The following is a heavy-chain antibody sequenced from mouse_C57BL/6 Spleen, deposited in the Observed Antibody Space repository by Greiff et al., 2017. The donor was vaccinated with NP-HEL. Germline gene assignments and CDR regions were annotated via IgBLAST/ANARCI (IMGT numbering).Heavy chain of an antibody. CDR3: ARSDYGNSWYFDV. D-gene: IGHD2-1*01. J-gene: IGHJ1*03. Sequence: EVQLQQSGPELVKPGASVKIPCKASGYTFTDYNMDWVKQSHGKSLEWIGDINPNNGGTIYNQKFKGKATLTVDKSSSTAYMELRSLTSEDTAVYYCARSDYGNSWYFDVWGTGTTVTVSS. CDR1: GYTFTDYN. CDR2: INPNNGGT. V-gene: IGHV1-18*01.